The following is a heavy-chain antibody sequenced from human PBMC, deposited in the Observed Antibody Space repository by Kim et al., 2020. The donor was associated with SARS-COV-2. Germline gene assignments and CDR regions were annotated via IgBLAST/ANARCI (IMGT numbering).Heavy chain of an antibody. V-gene: IGHV4-31*02. D-gene: IGHD6-19*01. CDR3: ARDAGLASLDY. J-gene: IGHJ4*02. Sequence: TYHNPSLKSRVTMSVDTCKTQFSVKLSSVTAAYTAVYYCARDAGLASLDYWGQGTLVTVSS. CDR2: T.